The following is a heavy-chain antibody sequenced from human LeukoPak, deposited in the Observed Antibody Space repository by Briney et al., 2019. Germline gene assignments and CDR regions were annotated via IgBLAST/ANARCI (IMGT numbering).Heavy chain of an antibody. V-gene: IGHV4-61*03. CDR3: ARSKLGVGDAFDI. CDR2: INYSGST. J-gene: IGHJ3*02. D-gene: IGHD3-16*01. Sequence: SETLSLTCTVSGGSVSSNSYYWSWIRQPPGKGLEWIGYINYSGSTNYDPSLRSRVTISVDTSKNHFSLKLSSVTAADTAVYYCARSKLGVGDAFDIWGQGTMVTVSS. CDR1: GGSVSSNSYY.